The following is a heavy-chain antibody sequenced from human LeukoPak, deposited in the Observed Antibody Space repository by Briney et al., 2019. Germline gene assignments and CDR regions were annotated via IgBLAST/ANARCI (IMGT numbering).Heavy chain of an antibody. J-gene: IGHJ4*02. Sequence: GGSLRLSCAASGFTFSSYGMHWVRQAPGKGLEWVAVISYDGSNKYYADSVKGRFTISRDNAKNSLFLVMNRLRGEDTAVYYCAREGGFYYGSGSSNDFWGQGTLVTVSS. CDR3: AREGGFYYGSGSSNDF. D-gene: IGHD3-10*01. CDR1: GFTFSSYG. CDR2: ISYDGSNK. V-gene: IGHV3-30*03.